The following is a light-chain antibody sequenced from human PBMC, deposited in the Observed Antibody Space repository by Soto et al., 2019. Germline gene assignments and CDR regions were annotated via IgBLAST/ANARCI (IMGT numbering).Light chain of an antibody. J-gene: IGKJ5*01. CDR2: DAS. V-gene: IGKV1-33*01. CDR3: QQYDNLPT. Sequence: DSPMTQSNSTMSASLRDRATVICRASQSISSWLAWYQQKPGKAPNLLIYDASNLKTGVPSRFNGSGSGTDFTVTISSLQPEDIATYYCQQYDNLPTFGQGTRLE. CDR1: QSISSW.